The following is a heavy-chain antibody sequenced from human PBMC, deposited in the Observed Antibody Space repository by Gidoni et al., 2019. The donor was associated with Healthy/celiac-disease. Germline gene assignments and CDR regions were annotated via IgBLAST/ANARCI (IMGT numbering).Heavy chain of an antibody. J-gene: IGHJ3*02. V-gene: IGHV3-23*01. D-gene: IGHD2-2*01. Sequence: EVQLLESGGGLVQPGGSLRLSCAASGFTFSRYAMSWVRQAPGKGLEWVSAISGSGGSTYYAVSVKGRFTISRDNSKNTLYLQMNSLRAEDTAVYYCAKAAPGYQLPLDAFDIWGQGTMVTVSS. CDR2: ISGSGGST. CDR3: AKAAPGYQLPLDAFDI. CDR1: GFTFSRYA.